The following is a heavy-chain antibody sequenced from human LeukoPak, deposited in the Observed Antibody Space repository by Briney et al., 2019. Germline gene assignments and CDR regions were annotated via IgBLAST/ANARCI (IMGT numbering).Heavy chain of an antibody. Sequence: SETLSLTCTASGGSISISNYYWAWMRQPPGKGLEWIGSINYSGSTYYNPSLRSRVTMSVDTSKNQFSLKVSSVTAADTAVYYCASYMVAAGTKYYFDHWGQGTLVTVSS. CDR3: ASYMVAAGTKYYFDH. J-gene: IGHJ4*02. D-gene: IGHD6-13*01. CDR1: GGSISISNYY. CDR2: INYSGST. V-gene: IGHV4-39*01.